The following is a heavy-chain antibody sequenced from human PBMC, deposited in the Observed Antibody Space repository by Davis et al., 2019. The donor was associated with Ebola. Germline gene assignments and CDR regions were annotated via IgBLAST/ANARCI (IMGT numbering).Heavy chain of an antibody. CDR1: GYTFTGYY. CDR2: INPNSDGT. V-gene: IGHV1-2*04. J-gene: IGHJ5*02. Sequence: AASVKVSCKASGYTFTGYYMHWVRQAPGQGLEWMGWINPNSDGTNYAQKFQGWVTMTRDTSISTAYMELSRLRSDDTAVYYCAREAYGDMGHWFDPWAREPWSPSPQ. CDR3: AREAYGDMGHWFDP. D-gene: IGHD4-17*01.